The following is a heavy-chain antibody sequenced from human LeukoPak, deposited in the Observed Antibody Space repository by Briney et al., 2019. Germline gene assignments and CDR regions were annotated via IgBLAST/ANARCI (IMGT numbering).Heavy chain of an antibody. Sequence: GGSLRLSCAASGFTFSSYEMNWVRQAPGKGLEWVSYISSSGSTIYYADSVKGRFTISRDNAKNSLYLQMNSLRAEDTAVYYCAREGTMVRGVAFDYWGQGTLVTVSS. D-gene: IGHD3-10*01. CDR2: ISSSGSTI. CDR3: AREGTMVRGVAFDY. CDR1: GFTFSSYE. J-gene: IGHJ4*02. V-gene: IGHV3-48*03.